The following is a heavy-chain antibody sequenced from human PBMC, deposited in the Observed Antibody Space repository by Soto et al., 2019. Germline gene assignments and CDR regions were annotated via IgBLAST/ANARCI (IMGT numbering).Heavy chain of an antibody. Sequence: ASETLSLTCTVSGGSISSYYWSWIRQPPGKGLEWIGYIYYSGSTSYNPSLKSRVTISVDTSKNQFSLKLSSVTAADTAVYYCAREDYYDGRGYGVEAFDIWGKGTMVTVPS. CDR1: GGSISSYY. CDR2: IYYSGST. J-gene: IGHJ3*02. V-gene: IGHV4-59*01. CDR3: AREDYYDGRGYGVEAFDI. D-gene: IGHD3-22*01.